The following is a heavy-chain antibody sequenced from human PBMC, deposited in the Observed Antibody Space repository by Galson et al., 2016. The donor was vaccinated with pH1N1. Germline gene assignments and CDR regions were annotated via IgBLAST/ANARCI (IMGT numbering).Heavy chain of an antibody. D-gene: IGHD4-17*01. CDR1: GSTFTTYW. CDR2: VNPGGSSI. CDR3: ARQNDYGDYRGDAFDI. V-gene: IGHV5-51*01. J-gene: IGHJ3*02. Sequence: QSGAEVKKPGESLKISCKASGSTFTTYWIAWVRQVPGKGLEWVGVVNPGGSSIRYSPPFQGQVTISSDKSISTAYLQWISLKASDTATYYCARQNDYGDYRGDAFDIWGQGTMVTVSS.